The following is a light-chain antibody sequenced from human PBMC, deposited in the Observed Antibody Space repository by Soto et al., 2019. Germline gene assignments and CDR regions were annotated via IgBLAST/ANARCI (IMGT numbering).Light chain of an antibody. J-gene: IGLJ3*02. CDR3: SSYTSTTTWV. CDR1: SSDVGNHNY. V-gene: IGLV2-14*01. Sequence: QSVLTQPASVSGSPGQSITISCTGTSSDVGNHNYVSWYQQHPGKAPKLMIYEVSYRPSGVSNRFSGSKSGNTASLTISGLQTEDEATYYCSSYTSTTTWVFGGGTKVTVL. CDR2: EVS.